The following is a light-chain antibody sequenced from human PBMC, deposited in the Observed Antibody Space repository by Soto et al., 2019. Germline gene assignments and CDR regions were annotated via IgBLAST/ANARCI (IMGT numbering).Light chain of an antibody. CDR1: SSDVGGYDY. Sequence: QSVLTQPASVSGSPGQSITISRTGTSSDVGGYDYVSWYQLHPGKAPKLMVFEVSNRPSGVSYRFSGSKSGNTASLTISGLQAEDEADYFCSSYSISTAYLFGTGTKATVL. CDR3: SSYSISTAYL. V-gene: IGLV2-14*01. CDR2: EVS. J-gene: IGLJ1*01.